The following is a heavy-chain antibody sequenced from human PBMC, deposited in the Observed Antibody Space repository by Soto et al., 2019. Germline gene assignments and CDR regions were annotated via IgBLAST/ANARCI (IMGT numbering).Heavy chain of an antibody. Sequence: EVQLVESGGVVVQPGGSLRLSCAASGFTFDDYTMHWVRQAPGKGLEWVSLISWDGGSTYYADSVKGRFTISRDNSKNSLYLQMNSLRTEDTALYYCAKGDTAMVIVEYFQHWGQGTLVTVSS. V-gene: IGHV3-43*01. CDR2: ISWDGGST. D-gene: IGHD5-18*01. J-gene: IGHJ1*01. CDR3: AKGDTAMVIVEYFQH. CDR1: GFTFDDYT.